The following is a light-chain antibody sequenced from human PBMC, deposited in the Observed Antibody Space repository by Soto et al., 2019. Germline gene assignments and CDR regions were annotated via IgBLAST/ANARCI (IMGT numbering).Light chain of an antibody. CDR1: SNDIGGYNY. V-gene: IGLV2-14*03. CDR2: DVT. CDR3: SSYISTSTRRL. J-gene: IGLJ1*01. Sequence: QSALTQPASVSGSPGQSITIPCTGTSNDIGGYNYVSWYQQFPGKAPKLIIYDVTNRPSGVSFRFSGSKSGNTASLTISELQAEYGAGYHCSSYISTSTRRLFGAGTKVTVL.